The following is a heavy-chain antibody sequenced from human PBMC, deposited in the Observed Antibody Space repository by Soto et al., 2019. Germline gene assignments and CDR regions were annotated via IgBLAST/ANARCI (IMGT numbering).Heavy chain of an antibody. CDR3: ARDRSVSYYYDSSGYSRGNWYDP. Sequence: EASVQVSCKASGYTFTRYYMHWVRQAPGQGLEWVGIINPSGGSTSYAQKFQGRVTMTRDTSTSTVYMELSSLRSEDTAVYYCARDRSVSYYYDSSGYSRGNWYDPWGQGTLVTVSS. V-gene: IGHV1-46*01. J-gene: IGHJ5*02. CDR2: INPSGGST. D-gene: IGHD3-22*01. CDR1: GYTFTRYY.